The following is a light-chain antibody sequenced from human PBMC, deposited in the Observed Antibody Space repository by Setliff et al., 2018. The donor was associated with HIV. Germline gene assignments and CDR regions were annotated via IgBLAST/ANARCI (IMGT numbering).Light chain of an antibody. CDR3: CSYAGSPRV. V-gene: IGLV2-11*01. Sequence: ALAQPRSVSGSPGQSVTISCTGTSSDVGGYNYVSWYQQHPGKAPKLMIYDVSKRPSGVPDRFSGSKSGNTASLTISGLQTEDEADYYCCSYAGSPRVFGTGTKVT. CDR1: SSDVGGYNY. CDR2: DVS. J-gene: IGLJ1*01.